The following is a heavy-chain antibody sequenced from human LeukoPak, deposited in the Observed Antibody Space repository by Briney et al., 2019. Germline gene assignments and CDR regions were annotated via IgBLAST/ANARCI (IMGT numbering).Heavy chain of an antibody. CDR2: ISSTSSYI. CDR3: ARVPNWNSVNWFDP. Sequence: TGGSLRLSCAASGFTFSSYDMNWVRQAPGKGLEWVSSISSTSSYIYYADSVKGRFTISRDNAKNSLYLQMNSLRAEDTAVCYCARVPNWNSVNWFDPWGQGTLVTVSS. J-gene: IGHJ5*02. D-gene: IGHD1-7*01. CDR1: GFTFSSYD. V-gene: IGHV3-21*01.